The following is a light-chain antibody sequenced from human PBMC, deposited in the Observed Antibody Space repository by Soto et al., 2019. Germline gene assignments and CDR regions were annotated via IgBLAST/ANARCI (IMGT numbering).Light chain of an antibody. CDR3: QQYNNWPLT. J-gene: IGKJ5*01. Sequence: KVMTQSPATLSVYPGERATLSCRASQSVSSNLAWYQQKPGQAPRLLIYGASSRATGIPVRFSGSGSGTEFTLTISSLQSEDFAVYYCQQYNNWPLTFGQGTRLEI. V-gene: IGKV3-15*01. CDR2: GAS. CDR1: QSVSSN.